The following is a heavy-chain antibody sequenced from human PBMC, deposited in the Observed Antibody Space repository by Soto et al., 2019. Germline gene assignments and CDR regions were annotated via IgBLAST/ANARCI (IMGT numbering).Heavy chain of an antibody. CDR3: ARDRFGNWAAFDI. D-gene: IGHD7-27*01. Sequence: ASVKVSCKASGYTFTGYYMHWVRQAPGQGLEWMGWINPNSGGTNYAQKFQGWVTMTRDTSISTAYMELSRLRSDDTAVYYCARDRFGNWAAFDIWGQETMLTVSS. CDR1: GYTFTGYY. CDR2: INPNSGGT. J-gene: IGHJ3*02. V-gene: IGHV1-2*04.